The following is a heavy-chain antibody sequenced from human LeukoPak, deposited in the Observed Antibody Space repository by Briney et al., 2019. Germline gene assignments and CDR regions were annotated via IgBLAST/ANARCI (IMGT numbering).Heavy chain of an antibody. CDR2: INPSGGST. D-gene: IGHD3-22*01. CDR1: GYTFPSYY. CDR3: ARGDEADYYDSSGYYDDY. J-gene: IGHJ4*02. V-gene: IGHV1-46*01. Sequence: GASVKVSCKASGYTFPSYYMHWVRQAPGQGLEWMGIINPSGGSTSYAQKFQGRVTMTRDMSTSTVYMELSSLRSEDTAVYYCARGDEADYYDSSGYYDDYWGQGTLVTVSS.